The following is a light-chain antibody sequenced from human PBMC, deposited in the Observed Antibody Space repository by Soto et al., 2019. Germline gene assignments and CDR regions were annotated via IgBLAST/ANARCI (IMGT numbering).Light chain of an antibody. J-gene: IGKJ5*01. CDR1: QSVGSD. V-gene: IGKV3-11*01. CDR3: HQRSNWASIT. CDR2: DAS. Sequence: PRATAALHVSRGAGRNSAGRASQSVGSDLVWYRQKPGQAPRLLIYDASSRASGIPARFSGSGSGTDFTLTLSSLEPEDFAVYHCHQRSNWASITVGQGTRLEIK.